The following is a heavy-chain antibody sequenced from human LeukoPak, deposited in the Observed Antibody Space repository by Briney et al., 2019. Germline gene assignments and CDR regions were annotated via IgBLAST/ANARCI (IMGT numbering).Heavy chain of an antibody. V-gene: IGHV3-15*01. Sequence: PGGSLRLTCAASGFTFSNAWMSWVRQAPGKGLEWVGRIKSKTDGGTTDYAAPVKGRFTISRDDSKNTLYLQMYSLKTEDTAMYYCLYYWSGSYLVHYWVQGTLVTVSS. CDR3: LYYWSGSYLVHY. CDR1: GFTFSNAW. D-gene: IGHD3-3*01. J-gene: IGHJ4*02. CDR2: IKSKTDGGTT.